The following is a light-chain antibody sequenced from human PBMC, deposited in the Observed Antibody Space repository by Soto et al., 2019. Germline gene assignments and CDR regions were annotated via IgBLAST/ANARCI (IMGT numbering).Light chain of an antibody. Sequence: DVVMTQSPLSLPVTLGQPASISCRSSQSLAYIDGNTYLNWFHQRPGQSPRRLIYQVSNRDSGVPDRFRGSGSGTDFTLKISRVEADDVGVYYCMQGTLWPPYTFGQGTKLEIK. V-gene: IGKV2-30*01. CDR1: QSLAYIDGNTY. J-gene: IGKJ2*01. CDR2: QVS. CDR3: MQGTLWPPYT.